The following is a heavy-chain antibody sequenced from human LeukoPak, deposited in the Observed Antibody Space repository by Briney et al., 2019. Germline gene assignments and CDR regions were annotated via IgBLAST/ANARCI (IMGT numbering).Heavy chain of an antibody. CDR1: GGSFSGYY. CDR2: INHSGST. J-gene: IGHJ4*02. V-gene: IGHV4-34*01. CDR3: ARGSRRPIGGLGDLYYFDY. Sequence: SETLSLTCAVYGGSFSGYYWSWIRQPPGKGLEWIGEINHSGSTNYNPSLKSRVTISVDTSKNQFSLKLSSVTAADTAVYYCARGSRRPIGGLGDLYYFDYWGQGTLVTVSS. D-gene: IGHD3-16*01.